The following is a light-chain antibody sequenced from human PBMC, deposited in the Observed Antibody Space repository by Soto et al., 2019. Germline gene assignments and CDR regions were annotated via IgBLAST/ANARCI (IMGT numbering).Light chain of an antibody. CDR3: CSYAGSSTWV. CDR2: EGN. V-gene: IGLV2-23*01. CDR1: SSDVGSYNL. Sequence: QSALTQPASVSGSPGQSITISCTGTSSDVGSYNLVSWYQQHPGKAPKLMIYEGNERPSGVSNRFSGSKSGNTASLTISGLQAEDEADYYCCSYAGSSTWVFGGGTMLTVL. J-gene: IGLJ3*02.